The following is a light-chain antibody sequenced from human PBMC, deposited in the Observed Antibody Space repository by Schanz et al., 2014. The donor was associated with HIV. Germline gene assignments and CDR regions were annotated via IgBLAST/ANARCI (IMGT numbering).Light chain of an antibody. Sequence: QSVLSQPPSASGTPGQTVTISCSGSRTNIGSNTVNWYQQFLGTAPKLLIYSNDIRHSGVPDRFSGSKSGNTASLTVSGLQAEDEADYYCSSYAGSNKNVFGTGTKLTVL. CDR2: SND. J-gene: IGLJ1*01. CDR3: SSYAGSNKNV. V-gene: IGLV1-44*01. CDR1: RTNIGSNT.